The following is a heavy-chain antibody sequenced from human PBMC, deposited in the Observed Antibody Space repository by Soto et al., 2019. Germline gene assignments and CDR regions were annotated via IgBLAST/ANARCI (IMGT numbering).Heavy chain of an antibody. CDR1: GGSISSGGYS. J-gene: IGHJ4*02. Sequence: SETLSLTCAVSGGSISSGGYSWSWIRQPPGKGLEWIGYIYHSGSTYYNPSLKSRVTISVDRSKNQFSLKLSSVTAADTAVYYCARANTYYDFWSGYRGAYYFDYWGQGTLVTVSS. V-gene: IGHV4-30-2*01. D-gene: IGHD3-3*01. CDR3: ARANTYYDFWSGYRGAYYFDY. CDR2: IYHSGST.